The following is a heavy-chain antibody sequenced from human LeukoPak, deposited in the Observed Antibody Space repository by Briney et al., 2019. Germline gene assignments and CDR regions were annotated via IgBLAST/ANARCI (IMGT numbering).Heavy chain of an antibody. V-gene: IGHV3-30*03. CDR2: ISYDGSNK. D-gene: IGHD6-19*01. Sequence: GGSLRLSCAASGFSFSVFWMHWVRQAPGKGLEWVAVISYDGSNKYYADSVKGRFTISRDNSKNTLYLQMNSLRAEDTAVYYCARQLSSSGWYVDYWGQGTLVTVSS. CDR3: ARQLSSSGWYVDY. CDR1: GFSFSVFW. J-gene: IGHJ4*02.